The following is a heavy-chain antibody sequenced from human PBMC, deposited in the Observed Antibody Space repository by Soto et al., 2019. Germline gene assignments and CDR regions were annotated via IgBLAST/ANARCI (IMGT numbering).Heavy chain of an antibody. Sequence: SQTLSLTCVISGDRVSSNSAAWNWIRQSPSRGLEWLGRTYYRSKWYNDCAVSVKSRITINPDTSKNQFSLQLNSVTPEDTAVYFCARDSSSGWYYFDYWGQGSLVTVSS. D-gene: IGHD6-13*01. CDR3: ARDSSSGWYYFDY. CDR1: GDRVSSNSAA. V-gene: IGHV6-1*01. CDR2: TYYRSKWYN. J-gene: IGHJ4*02.